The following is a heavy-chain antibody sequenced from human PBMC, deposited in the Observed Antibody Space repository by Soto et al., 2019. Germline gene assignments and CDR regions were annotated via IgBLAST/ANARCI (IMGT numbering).Heavy chain of an antibody. J-gene: IGHJ4*02. V-gene: IGHV3-30-3*01. D-gene: IGHD2-15*01. CDR3: ARGKTPTV. CDR1: GFTFSSYA. CDR2: ISYDGSNK. Sequence: QVQLVESGGGVVQPGRSLRLSCAASGFTFSSYAMHWVRQAPGKGLEWVAVISYDGSNKYYADYVKGRFTISRDNSKNTLYLKMNSLRAEDPAMYYCARGKTPTVWVQGTLVTVS.